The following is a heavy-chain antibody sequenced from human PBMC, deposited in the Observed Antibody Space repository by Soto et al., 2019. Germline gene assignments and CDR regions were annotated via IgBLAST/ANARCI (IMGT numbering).Heavy chain of an antibody. Sequence: GGSLRLSCAASGFTFSSYAMSWVRQAPGKGLEWVSAISGSGGSTYYADSVKGRFTISRDNSKNTLYLQMNSLRAEDTAVYYCAKLRITTIVAGPGHYSFDYWRQGTLVTVSS. CDR1: GFTFSSYA. J-gene: IGHJ4*02. D-gene: IGHD3-22*01. V-gene: IGHV3-23*01. CDR2: ISGSGGST. CDR3: AKLRITTIVAGPGHYSFDY.